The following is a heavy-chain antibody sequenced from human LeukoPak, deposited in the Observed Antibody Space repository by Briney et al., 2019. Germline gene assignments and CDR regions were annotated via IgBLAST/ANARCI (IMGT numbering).Heavy chain of an antibody. CDR3: ASAVWYYDSSGYPG. D-gene: IGHD3-22*01. CDR1: VYTLTGYY. V-gene: IGHV1-2*02. CDR2: INSNSGGT. J-gene: IGHJ4*02. Sequence: SVNVSCKASVYTLTGYYMHWVRQAPGQGLEWMGSINSNSGGTTYAQKYQRRVTMTRNTSISTAYMELSRLRSDDTAVYYCASAVWYYDSSGYPGGGQGTLVTVSS.